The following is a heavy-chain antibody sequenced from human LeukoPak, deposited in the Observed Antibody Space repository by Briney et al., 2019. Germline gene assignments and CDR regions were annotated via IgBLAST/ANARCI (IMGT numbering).Heavy chain of an antibody. V-gene: IGHV4-34*01. Sequence: SETLSLTCAVYGGSLSGYYWSWIRQPPGKGLEWIGEINHRGSTNYNPSLKSRVTISVDTSKNQFSLKLSSVTAADTAVYYCARGARIVAFWGQGTLVTVSS. CDR2: INHRGST. J-gene: IGHJ4*02. CDR1: GGSLSGYY. D-gene: IGHD1-26*01. CDR3: ARGARIVAF.